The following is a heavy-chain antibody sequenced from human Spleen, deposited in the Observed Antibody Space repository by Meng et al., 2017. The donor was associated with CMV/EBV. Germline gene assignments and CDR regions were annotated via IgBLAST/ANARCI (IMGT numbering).Heavy chain of an antibody. J-gene: IGHJ3*02. V-gene: IGHV3-21*01. CDR1: GFTFSSYE. D-gene: IGHD3-3*01. Sequence: GGSLRLSCAASGFTFSSYEMNWVRQAPGKGLEWVSSISSSSSYIYYADSVKGRFTISRDNAKNSLYLQMNSLRAEDTAVYYCARDTRFFNAFDIWGQGTMVTVSS. CDR2: ISSSSSYI. CDR3: ARDTRFFNAFDI.